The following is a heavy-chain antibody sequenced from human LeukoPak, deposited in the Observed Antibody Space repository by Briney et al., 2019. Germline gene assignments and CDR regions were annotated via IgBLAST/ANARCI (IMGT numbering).Heavy chain of an antibody. V-gene: IGHV4-59*01. CDR1: TGSINSYY. J-gene: IGHJ4*02. CDR2: TYYSGAT. D-gene: IGHD5-24*01. CDR3: ARGGMATFY. Sequence: PSETLSLTCTVYTGSINSYYWSWIRQPPGKGLEWIGYTYYSGATNYHPSLKSRVTISIDTSKNQFSLKLSSVTAADTAVYYCARGGMATFYWGQGTLVTVSS.